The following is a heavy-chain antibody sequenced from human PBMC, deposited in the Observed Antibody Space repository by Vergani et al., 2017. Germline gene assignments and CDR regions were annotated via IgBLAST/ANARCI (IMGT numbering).Heavy chain of an antibody. CDR1: GGTLSSYT. Sequence: QVQLVQSGAEVKKPGSSVKVFCKASGGTLSSYTISWVRQAPGQGLEWMGRIIPILGIANYAQKFQGRVTITADKSTGTAYMELSSLRSEDTAVYYCASAGPSGGWFDPWGQGTLVTVSS. V-gene: IGHV1-69*02. CDR3: ASAGPSGGWFDP. J-gene: IGHJ5*02. CDR2: IIPILGIA. D-gene: IGHD6-19*01.